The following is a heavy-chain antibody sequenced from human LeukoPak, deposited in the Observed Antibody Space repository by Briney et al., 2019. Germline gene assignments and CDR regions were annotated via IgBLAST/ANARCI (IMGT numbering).Heavy chain of an antibody. V-gene: IGHV3-23*01. J-gene: IGHJ4*02. CDR2: ISGSSGST. CDR3: AKPNGYYSNYPFDY. Sequence: GGSLRLSCAASGFTFSSYAMSWVRQAPGKGLEGVSAISGSSGSTYYADSVKGRFTISRDNSKNTLYLQMNSLRAEDTAVYYCAKPNGYYSNYPFDYWGQGTLVTVSS. CDR1: GFTFSSYA. D-gene: IGHD4-11*01.